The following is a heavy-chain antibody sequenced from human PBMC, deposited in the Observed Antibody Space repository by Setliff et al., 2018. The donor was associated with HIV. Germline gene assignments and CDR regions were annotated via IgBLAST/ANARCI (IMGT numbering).Heavy chain of an antibody. J-gene: IGHJ4*02. CDR3: AREKRSSTWLYSSGGTVDY. CDR2: FDPDDGET. D-gene: IGHD6-25*01. V-gene: IGHV1-24*01. Sequence: ASVKVSCKVSGYSLTELSMHWVRQAPGKGLEWMGGFDPDDGETVYAQQFQGRVTMTEDTSTDTAYMELSSLRSDDTAVYYCAREKRSSTWLYSSGGTVDYWGRGTLVTVSS. CDR1: GYSLTELS.